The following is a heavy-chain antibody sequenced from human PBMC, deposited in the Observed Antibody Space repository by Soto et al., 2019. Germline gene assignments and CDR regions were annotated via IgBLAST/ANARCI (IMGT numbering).Heavy chain of an antibody. Sequence: SETLSLTCTVSSAPVISATYTWGWIRQPPGKGLEWVASVYYGGRSYYNPSLNSRVTISVDTSKNQFSLKMTSVTAADTAVYYCARTVIGGFEYWGQGTLVTVSS. CDR3: ARTVIGGFEY. CDR1: SAPVISATYT. D-gene: IGHD3-16*02. J-gene: IGHJ4*02. V-gene: IGHV4-39*01. CDR2: VYYGGRS.